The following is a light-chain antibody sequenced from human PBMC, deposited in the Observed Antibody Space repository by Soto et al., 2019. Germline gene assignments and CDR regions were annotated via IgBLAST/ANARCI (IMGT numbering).Light chain of an antibody. CDR2: SAS. CDR1: LGIRRY. CDR3: QQLDRYPFT. Sequence: DIQLTESPSFLSASVEDRVTITYRASLGIRRYLAWYQETAGRVPRLLIYSASTLQSGVPSRCSGSGSGTEFTLTIRSLQPEDFASYYCQQLDRYPFTFGGGTKVDIK. V-gene: IGKV1-9*01. J-gene: IGKJ4*01.